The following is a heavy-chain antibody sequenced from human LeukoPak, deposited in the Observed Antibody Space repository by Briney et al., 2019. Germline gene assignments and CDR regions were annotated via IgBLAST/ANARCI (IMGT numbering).Heavy chain of an antibody. Sequence: QPGGSLILSCAASGFTFSSYAMSWVRQAPGKGLEWVSAISGSGGSTYYADSVKGRFTISRDNSKNTLYLQMNSLRAEDTAVYYCATTSYDILGYHDYWGQGTLVTVSS. V-gene: IGHV3-23*01. CDR2: ISGSGGST. CDR3: ATTSYDILGYHDY. D-gene: IGHD3-9*01. J-gene: IGHJ4*02. CDR1: GFTFSSYA.